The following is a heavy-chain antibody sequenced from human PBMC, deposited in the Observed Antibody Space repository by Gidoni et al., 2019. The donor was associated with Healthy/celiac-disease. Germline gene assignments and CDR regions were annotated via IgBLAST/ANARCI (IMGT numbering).Heavy chain of an antibody. CDR2: IRGSGGST. Sequence: EVQLLESGGGLVQPGGSLRLSCAASGFTFSSYAMSWVRQAPGKGLEWVSAIRGSGGSTYYADSVKGRFTISRDNSKNTLYLQMNSLRAEDTAVYYCAKDQERAVVPAAHDYWGQGTLVTVSS. CDR3: AKDQERAVVPAAHDY. D-gene: IGHD2-2*01. V-gene: IGHV3-23*01. J-gene: IGHJ4*02. CDR1: GFTFSSYA.